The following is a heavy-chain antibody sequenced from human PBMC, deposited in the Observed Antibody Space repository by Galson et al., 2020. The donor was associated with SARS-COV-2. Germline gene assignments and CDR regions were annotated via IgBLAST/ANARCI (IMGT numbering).Heavy chain of an antibody. D-gene: IGHD5-12*01. J-gene: IGHJ6*03. Sequence: SVKVSCKASGGTFSSYAISWVRQAPGQGLEWMGGIIPIFGTANYAQKVQGRVTITADEATSTAYMELSSLRSEDTAVYYCARALWATHYYYYMHVWGKWSTVTLAS. CDR2: IIPIFGTA. CDR3: ARALWATHYYYYMHV. CDR1: GGTFSSYA. V-gene: IGHV1-69*13.